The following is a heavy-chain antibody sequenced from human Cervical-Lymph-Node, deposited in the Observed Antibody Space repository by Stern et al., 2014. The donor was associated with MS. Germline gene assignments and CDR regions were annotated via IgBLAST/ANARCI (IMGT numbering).Heavy chain of an antibody. CDR2: IVVGSGNT. D-gene: IGHD3-16*01. Sequence: QLVESGPEVKKPGTSVKVSCKASGFTFTSSAMQWVRQARGQRLEWIGWIVVGSGNTNYAQKFQERVTITRDMSTSTAYMELSSLRSEDTAVYYCAADLGIGPRTPHNYGMDVWGQGTTVTVSS. J-gene: IGHJ6*02. CDR1: GFTFTSSA. V-gene: IGHV1-58*02. CDR3: AADLGIGPRTPHNYGMDV.